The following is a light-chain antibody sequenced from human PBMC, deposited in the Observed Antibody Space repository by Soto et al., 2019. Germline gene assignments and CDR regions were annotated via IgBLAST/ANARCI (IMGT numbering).Light chain of an antibody. Sequence: QLVLTQSPSASASLGASVKLTCTLSSGHSSYAIAWHQQQPEKGPRYLMKLNSDGSHSTGDGIPDRFSGSSSGAERYLTISSIQCEDEADYDCQTWGTGIQVFGGGTKLTVL. CDR3: QTWGTGIQV. CDR2: LNSDGSH. V-gene: IGLV4-69*01. CDR1: SGHSSYA. J-gene: IGLJ3*02.